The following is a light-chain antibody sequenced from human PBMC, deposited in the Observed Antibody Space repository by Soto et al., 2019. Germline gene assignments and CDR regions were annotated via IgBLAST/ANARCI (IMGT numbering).Light chain of an antibody. Sequence: ESVLTQYPGTLSLSPGERATLSCRASQSVSSNYLAWYQQKPGQAPRLLIYGASSRATGIPDRFSGSGSGTDFTLTISRLAPEDFAVYYCQQYNNWPQTFGQGTKVE. CDR2: GAS. V-gene: IGKV3-20*01. CDR1: QSVSSNY. J-gene: IGKJ1*01. CDR3: QQYNNWPQT.